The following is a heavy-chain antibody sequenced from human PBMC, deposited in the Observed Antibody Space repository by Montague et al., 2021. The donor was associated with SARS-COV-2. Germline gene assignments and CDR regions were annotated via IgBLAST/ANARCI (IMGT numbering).Heavy chain of an antibody. V-gene: IGHV4-4*07. CDR2: IYTSGTT. Sequence: SETLSLTCTVSGGSISSYYWSWIRQPAGKGLEWIGRIYTSGTTNYNPSLKSRVTMSADTSENLFSLKLSSVTAADTAVYYCAGGSGIINFYNSGMDVWGQGTTVTVSS. CDR1: GGSISSYY. CDR3: AGGSGIINFYNSGMDV. J-gene: IGHJ6*02. D-gene: IGHD3-10*01.